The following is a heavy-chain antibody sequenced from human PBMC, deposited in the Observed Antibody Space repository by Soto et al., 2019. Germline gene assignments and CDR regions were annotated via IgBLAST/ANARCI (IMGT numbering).Heavy chain of an antibody. Sequence: PGGSLRLSCAACGFTFTGFSMNWVPQPPGKGLEWVSSISSTTKYIYHGDSMKGRFTISRDNAKNSLYLEMYSLRAEDTAVYYCARESEDLTSNFDYWGQGTLVTVSS. J-gene: IGHJ4*02. CDR3: ARESEDLTSNFDY. V-gene: IGHV3-21*06. CDR1: GFTFTGFS. CDR2: ISSTTKYI.